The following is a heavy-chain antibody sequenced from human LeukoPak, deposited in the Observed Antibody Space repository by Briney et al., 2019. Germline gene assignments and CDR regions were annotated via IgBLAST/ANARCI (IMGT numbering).Heavy chain of an antibody. CDR3: ARDNGDNTERYFDY. D-gene: IGHD2-8*01. CDR1: GYSISSGYY. J-gene: IGHJ4*02. Sequence: SETLSLTCTVSGYSISSGYYWGWIRQPPGKGLEWIGSIYHSGSTYYNPSLKSRVTISVDTSKNQFSLKLSSVTAADTAVYYCARDNGDNTERYFDYWGQGTLVTVSS. CDR2: IYHSGST. V-gene: IGHV4-38-2*02.